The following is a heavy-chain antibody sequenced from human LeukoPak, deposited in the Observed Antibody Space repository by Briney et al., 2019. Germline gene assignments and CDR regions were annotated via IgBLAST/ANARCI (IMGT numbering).Heavy chain of an antibody. CDR1: GFTFSSSA. CDR3: ARDPYYYDSGKSFDY. Sequence: GGSLRLSCAASGFTFSSSAMHWVRQAPGKGLEWVSRINSDGSSTSYADSVKGRFTISRDNAKNTLYLQMNSLRAEDTAVYYCARDPYYYDSGKSFDYWGQGTLVTVSS. CDR2: INSDGSST. D-gene: IGHD3-10*01. V-gene: IGHV3-74*01. J-gene: IGHJ4*02.